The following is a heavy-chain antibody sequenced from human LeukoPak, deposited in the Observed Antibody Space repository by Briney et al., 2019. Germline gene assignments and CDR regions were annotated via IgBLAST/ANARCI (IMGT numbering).Heavy chain of an antibody. CDR2: INWNGGST. D-gene: IGHD2-21*01. V-gene: IGHV3-20*04. Sequence: GGSLRLSCAASGFTFDDHGMSWVRQAPGKGLEWVSGINWNGGSTGYADSVKGRFTISRDNAKNSLYLQMNSLRAEDTAVYYCARGRIPRDAFDIWGQGTMVTVSS. CDR3: ARGRIPRDAFDI. CDR1: GFTFDDHG. J-gene: IGHJ3*02.